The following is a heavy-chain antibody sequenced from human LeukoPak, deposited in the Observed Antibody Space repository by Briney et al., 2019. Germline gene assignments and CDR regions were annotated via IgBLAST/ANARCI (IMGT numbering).Heavy chain of an antibody. D-gene: IGHD3-10*01. Sequence: SETLSLTCTVSGGSISSYYWSWIRQPPGKGLEWIGYIYYSGSTNYNPSLKSRVTISVDTSKNQFSLKLSSVTAADTAVYYCARYGYGSGSWAYYYYYYMDVWGKGTTVTVSS. CDR3: ARYGYGSGSWAYYYYYYMDV. J-gene: IGHJ6*03. CDR1: GGSISSYY. V-gene: IGHV4-59*01. CDR2: IYYSGST.